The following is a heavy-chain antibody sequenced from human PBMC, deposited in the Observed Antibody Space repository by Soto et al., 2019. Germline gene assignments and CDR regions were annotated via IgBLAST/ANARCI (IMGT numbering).Heavy chain of an antibody. CDR1: RDSVSGNSVA. D-gene: IGHD5-18*01. V-gene: IGHV6-1*01. J-gene: IGHJ4*02. CDR3: ARGYTYGFDY. Sequence: PSQTLSLTCAIYRDSVSGNSVAWNWIRQSPSRGLEWLGRTYYRSKWYNDYAVSLKSRISVNPDTFKNEVSMQLNSVTPDDTAVDYCARGYTYGFDYWGQGTLVTVS. CDR2: TYYRSKWYN.